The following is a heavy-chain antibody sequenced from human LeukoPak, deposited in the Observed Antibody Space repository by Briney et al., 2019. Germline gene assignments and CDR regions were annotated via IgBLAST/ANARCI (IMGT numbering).Heavy chain of an antibody. CDR2: IYYSGST. CDR3: ARGVATLTGSWGVGFYYYYMDV. V-gene: IGHV4-59*01. D-gene: IGHD3-9*01. Sequence: PSETLSLTCTVSGGSISSYYWSWIRQPPGKGLEWIGYIYYSGSTNYNPSLKGRVTISVDTSKNQFSLKLSSVTAADTAVYYCARGVATLTGSWGVGFYYYYMDVWGKGTTVTVSS. CDR1: GGSISSYY. J-gene: IGHJ6*03.